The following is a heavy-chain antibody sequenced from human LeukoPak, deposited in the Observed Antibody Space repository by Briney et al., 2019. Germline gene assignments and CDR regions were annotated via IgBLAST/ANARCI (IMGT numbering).Heavy chain of an antibody. Sequence: ASVRVSCKASGYTFTTYAMNWVRQAPGQGLEWMGWINTNTGIPTYAQGFTGRFVFSLDTSVSTAYLQISSLKAEDTAVYYCARFDTAMGFDYWGQGTLVTVSS. J-gene: IGHJ4*02. CDR3: ARFDTAMGFDY. D-gene: IGHD5-18*01. CDR2: INTNTGIP. V-gene: IGHV7-4-1*02. CDR1: GYTFTTYA.